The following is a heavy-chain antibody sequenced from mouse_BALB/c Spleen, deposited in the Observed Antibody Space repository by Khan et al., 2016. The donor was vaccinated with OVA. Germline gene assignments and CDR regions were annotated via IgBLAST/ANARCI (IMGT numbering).Heavy chain of an antibody. CDR3: ARDYWFAY. J-gene: IGHJ3*01. V-gene: IGHV5-6-5*01. Sequence: QLEESGGGLVKPGGSLKLSCAASGFTFSNYAMSWVRQSPEKRLEWVASISSGDSTYYPDSVKGRFTISRDNARNILYLQMSSLRSEDTAMYYCARDYWFAYWGQGTLVTVSA. CDR2: ISSGDST. CDR1: GFTFSNYA.